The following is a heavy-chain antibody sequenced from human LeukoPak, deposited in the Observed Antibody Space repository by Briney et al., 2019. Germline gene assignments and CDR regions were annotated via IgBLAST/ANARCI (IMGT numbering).Heavy chain of an antibody. CDR3: ARAVPSTYYYDSSGYPDY. CDR1: GFTFSSYS. Sequence: KPGGSLRLSCAASGFTFSSYSMNWVRQAPGKGLEWVSSISSSSSYIYYADSVKGRFTISRDNAKNSLYLQMNSLRAEDTAVYYCARAVPSTYYYDSSGYPDYWGQGTTVTVSS. V-gene: IGHV3-21*01. D-gene: IGHD3-22*01. CDR2: ISSSSSYI. J-gene: IGHJ4*03.